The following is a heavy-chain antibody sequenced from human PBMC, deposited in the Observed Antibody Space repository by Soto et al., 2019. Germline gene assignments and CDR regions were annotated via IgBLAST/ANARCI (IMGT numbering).Heavy chain of an antibody. CDR3: AKATLGTCSGATCYYFDS. V-gene: IGHV3-23*01. J-gene: IGHJ4*02. CDR2: ISSGIDTS. CDR1: GFTFSSYA. D-gene: IGHD2-15*01. Sequence: EVQLLESGGGLIQPGGSLRLSCAASGFTFSSYAMSWVRQAPGRRLEWVSTISSGIDTSYHACSVGGRFSISRDDSKNTVYLQMNNLRAEDTALYYCAKATLGTCSGATCYYFDSWGQGTLVTVSS.